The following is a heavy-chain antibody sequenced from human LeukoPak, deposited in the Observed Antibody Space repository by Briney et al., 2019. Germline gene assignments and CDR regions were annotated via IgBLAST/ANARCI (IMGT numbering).Heavy chain of an antibody. D-gene: IGHD2-15*01. V-gene: IGHV1-18*04. Sequence: GASVTVSCKASGYTFTSYGISGVRQAPGQGLAWMGWSYTFNGNKNYAQKLQGRVIMTTDTSTSTAYMELRSLRSDDTAVYYCARSIVVVVAATNNWFDPWGQGTLVTVSS. J-gene: IGHJ5*02. CDR1: GYTFTSYG. CDR3: ARSIVVVVAATNNWFDP. CDR2: SYTFNGNK.